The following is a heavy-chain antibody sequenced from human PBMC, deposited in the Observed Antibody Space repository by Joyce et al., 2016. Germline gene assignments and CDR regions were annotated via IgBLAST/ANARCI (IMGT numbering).Heavy chain of an antibody. J-gene: IGHJ4*02. Sequence: QVQLVQSGAEVKTTGASVKVSCKASGYRFTSYGIHWVRQAPGQELEWMGRIQPHNGNTNYAQKLLNRVIMTTDTYTNTAYMELRSLRSDDTATYYCARDYGDPRQFDFWGQGTLVTVAS. V-gene: IGHV1-18*01. CDR2: IQPHNGNT. CDR3: ARDYGDPRQFDF. D-gene: IGHD4-17*01. CDR1: GYRFTSYG.